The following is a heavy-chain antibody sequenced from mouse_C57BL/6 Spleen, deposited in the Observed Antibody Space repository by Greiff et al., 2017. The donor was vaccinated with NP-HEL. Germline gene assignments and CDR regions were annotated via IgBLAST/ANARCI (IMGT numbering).Heavy chain of an antibody. D-gene: IGHD1-1*01. Sequence: QVTLKVSGPGILQPSQTLSLTCSFSGFSLSTFGMGVGWIRQPPGKGLEWLVHNWWDDDKYDNPALKSRLTNSKNTSKNQVFLNIANVDTADTATYYCALLYGSSSWFAYWGQGTLVTVSA. CDR3: ALLYGSSSWFAY. CDR1: GFSLSTFGMG. V-gene: IGHV8-8*01. CDR2: NWWDDDK. J-gene: IGHJ3*01.